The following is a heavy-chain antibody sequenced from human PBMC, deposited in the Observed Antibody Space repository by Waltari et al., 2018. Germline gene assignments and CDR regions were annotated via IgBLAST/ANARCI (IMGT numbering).Heavy chain of an antibody. CDR2: IKQDGSEK. Sequence: EVQLVESGGGLGQPGGSLRLSCAASGFTVSSSWMSWVRQAPGKGLEWVANIKQDGSEKYYVDSVKGRFTISRDNAKNSLYLQMNSLRAEDTAVYYCARGPQLVTFDYWGQGTLVTVSS. CDR3: ARGPQLVTFDY. V-gene: IGHV3-7*01. D-gene: IGHD6-6*01. CDR1: GFTVSSSW. J-gene: IGHJ4*02.